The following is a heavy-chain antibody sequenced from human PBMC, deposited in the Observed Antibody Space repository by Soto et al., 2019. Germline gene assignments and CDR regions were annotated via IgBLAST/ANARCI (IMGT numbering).Heavy chain of an antibody. CDR3: ARGAYGSGNGHFDY. CDR2: TYYRSKWYN. J-gene: IGHJ4*02. D-gene: IGHD3-10*01. V-gene: IGHV6-1*01. Sequence: SQTLSLTCAISGDSVSSNSAVWNWIRQSPSRGLEWLGRTYYRSKWYNDYTVSVKSRITINPDTSKNQFSLQLNSVTPEDTAVYYCARGAYGSGNGHFDYWGKGTLVTVAA. CDR1: GDSVSSNSAV.